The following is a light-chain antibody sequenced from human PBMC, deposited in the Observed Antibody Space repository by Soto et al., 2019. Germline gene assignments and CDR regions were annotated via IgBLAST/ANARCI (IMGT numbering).Light chain of an antibody. CDR2: GAS. J-gene: IGKJ3*01. V-gene: IGKV3-15*01. CDR1: QSVSTN. Sequence: EIVMTQSPAILSVSPGERATLSCTASQSVSTNLAWYQQKPGQAPRLLIYGASTRATGISARFSGSGSGTEFTLTISSLQSEDFAVYYCQEYNNWLIFTFGPGTKLDLK. CDR3: QEYNNWLIFT.